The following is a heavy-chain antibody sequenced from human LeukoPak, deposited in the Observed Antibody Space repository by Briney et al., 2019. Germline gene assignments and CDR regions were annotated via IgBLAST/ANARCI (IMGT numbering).Heavy chain of an antibody. J-gene: IGHJ6*02. CDR2: ISYDGSNK. CDR1: GFTFSSYG. D-gene: IGHD4-17*01. CDR3: SYGDYYYGMDV. V-gene: IGHV3-30*03. Sequence: PGRSLRLSCAASGFTFSSYGMHWVRQAPGKGLEWVAVISYDGSNKYYADSVKGRFTISRGNSKNTLYLQMNSLRAEDTAVYYCSYGDYYYGMDVWGQGTTVTVSS.